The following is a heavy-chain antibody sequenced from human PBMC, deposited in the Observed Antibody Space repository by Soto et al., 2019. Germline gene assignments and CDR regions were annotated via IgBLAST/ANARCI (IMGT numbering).Heavy chain of an antibody. CDR1: GFTFSSYS. V-gene: IGHV3-21*01. J-gene: IGHJ1*01. CDR3: ARVALNYYDSSGYYPGYFQH. CDR2: ISSSSSYI. Sequence: GGSLRLCCAASGFTFSSYSMNWVRQAPGKGLEWVSSISSSSSYIYYADSVKGRFTISRDNAKNSLYLQMNSLRAEDTAVYYCARVALNYYDSSGYYPGYFQHWGQGTLVTVSS. D-gene: IGHD3-22*01.